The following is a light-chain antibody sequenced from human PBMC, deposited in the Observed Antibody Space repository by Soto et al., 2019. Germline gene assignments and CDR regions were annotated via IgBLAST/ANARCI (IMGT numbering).Light chain of an antibody. Sequence: RVMTQSPATLSLSPGERDTLSCRASQSVSTNVAWYQQKPGQAPRLLIYGASTRATDIPARFSGSGSGTDFTLTISSLQSEDFAVYYCQQYNNRPPWTFGQGTKVEVK. CDR1: QSVSTN. CDR3: QQYNNRPPWT. CDR2: GAS. V-gene: IGKV3-15*01. J-gene: IGKJ1*01.